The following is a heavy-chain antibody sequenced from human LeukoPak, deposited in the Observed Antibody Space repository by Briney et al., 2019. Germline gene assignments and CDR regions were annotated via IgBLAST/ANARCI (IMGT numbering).Heavy chain of an antibody. CDR3: ARAFLEWSHGQWFDP. CDR1: GGSISSYY. CDR2: IYYSGST. D-gene: IGHD3-3*01. Sequence: SETLSLTCTVSGGSISSYYWSWIRQPPGKGLEWIGYIYYSGSTNHNPSLKSRVTISVDTSKNQFSLKLSSVTAADTAVYYCARAFLEWSHGQWFDPWGQGTLVTVSS. J-gene: IGHJ5*02. V-gene: IGHV4-59*01.